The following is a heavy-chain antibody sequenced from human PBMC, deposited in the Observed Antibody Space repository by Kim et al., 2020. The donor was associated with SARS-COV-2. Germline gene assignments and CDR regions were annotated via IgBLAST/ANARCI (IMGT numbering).Heavy chain of an antibody. D-gene: IGHD4-17*01. CDR3: AREADYGDDENYYYG. J-gene: IGHJ6*01. CDR1: GGSVSSGSYY. Sequence: SETLSLTCTVSGGSVSSGSYYWSWIRQPPGKGLVWIGYISYSGRNNYNPSLKSRVTISVDTSKNQYSLKLSSVTAADTAEYYSAREADYGDDENYYYG. V-gene: IGHV4-61*01. CDR2: ISYSGRN.